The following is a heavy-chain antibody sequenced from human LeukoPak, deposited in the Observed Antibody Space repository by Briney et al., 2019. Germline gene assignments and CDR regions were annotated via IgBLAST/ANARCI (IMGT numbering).Heavy chain of an antibody. Sequence: PSETLSLTCTVSGGSIADTSYYWGWIRQPPGKGLEWIGSLYYSGRTSYNPSLQSRVTISLGTSNNQFSLKLSSVTAADTAVYYCARPFETTKYSRQYNWFDPWGQGTLVTVSS. CDR2: LYYSGRT. CDR3: ARPFETTKYSRQYNWFDP. V-gene: IGHV4-39*01. CDR1: GGSIADTSYY. D-gene: IGHD1-26*01. J-gene: IGHJ5*02.